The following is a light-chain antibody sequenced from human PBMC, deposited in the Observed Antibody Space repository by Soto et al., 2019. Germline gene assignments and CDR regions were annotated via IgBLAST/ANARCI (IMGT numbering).Light chain of an antibody. CDR1: SSNIGSNT. Sequence: QSVLTQPPSASGTPGQRVPISCSGSSSNIGSNTVNWYQQLPGTSPKLLIYSNNQRPSGVHDRFSGSKSGTSASLAISGLQSEDEADYYCAAWDDSLNGPVFGGGTQLTVL. V-gene: IGLV1-44*01. CDR2: SNN. J-gene: IGLJ3*02. CDR3: AAWDDSLNGPV.